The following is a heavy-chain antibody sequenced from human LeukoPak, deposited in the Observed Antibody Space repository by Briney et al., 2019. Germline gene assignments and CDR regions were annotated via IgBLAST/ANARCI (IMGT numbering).Heavy chain of an antibody. D-gene: IGHD2-2*01. CDR2: IYYSGST. CDR1: GGSISSYY. Sequence: MSSETLSLTCTVSGGSISSYYWSWIRQPPGKGLEWIGYIYYSGSTNYNPSLKSRVTISVDTSKNQFSLKLSSVIAADTAVYYCARTTEGYCSSASCFGFSYSYYMDVWGKGTTVTISS. CDR3: ARTTEGYCSSASCFGFSYSYYMDV. J-gene: IGHJ6*03. V-gene: IGHV4-59*01.